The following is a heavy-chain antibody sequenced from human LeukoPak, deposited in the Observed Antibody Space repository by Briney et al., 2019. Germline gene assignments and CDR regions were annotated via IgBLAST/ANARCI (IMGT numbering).Heavy chain of an antibody. CDR2: IYYSGST. Sequence: SETLSLTCTVSGGSISDYYWSWIRQPPGKGLEWIGYIYYSGSTNYNPSLKSRVTISVHTSKNQFSLKLSSVTAADTAVYYCARQTGSGLFTLPGGQGTLVTVSS. CDR1: GGSISDYY. J-gene: IGHJ4*02. D-gene: IGHD3/OR15-3a*01. CDR3: ARQTGSGLFTLP. V-gene: IGHV4-59*01.